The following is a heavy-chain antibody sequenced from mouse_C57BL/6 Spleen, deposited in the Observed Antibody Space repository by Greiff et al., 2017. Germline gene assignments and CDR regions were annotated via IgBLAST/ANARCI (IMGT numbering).Heavy chain of an antibody. CDR3: AIYYGKTDAMDY. D-gene: IGHD2-1*01. J-gene: IGHJ4*01. CDR2: IWRGGST. Sequence: VQGVESGPGLVQPSQSLSITCTVSGFSLTRYGVHWVRQSPGKGLEWLGVIWRGGSTDYNAAFMSRLSITKDNSKSQVFFKMNSLQADDTAIYYCAIYYGKTDAMDYWGQGTSVTVSS. V-gene: IGHV2-5*01. CDR1: GFSLTRYG.